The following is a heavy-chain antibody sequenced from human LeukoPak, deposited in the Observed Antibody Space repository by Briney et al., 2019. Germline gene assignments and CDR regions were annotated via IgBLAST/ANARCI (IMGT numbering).Heavy chain of an antibody. D-gene: IGHD3-22*01. Sequence: GGPLRLSCAASGFTFSGYVMTWVRQPPGKGLQWVADISGSGGSTYYADSVKGRFSISRDNSKNTLYLQLNSLRAEDTAVYFCARTYDHTGSHYYYYMDVWGKGTTVTVSS. CDR1: GFTFSGYV. V-gene: IGHV3-23*01. CDR3: ARTYDHTGSHYYYYMDV. J-gene: IGHJ6*03. CDR2: ISGSGGST.